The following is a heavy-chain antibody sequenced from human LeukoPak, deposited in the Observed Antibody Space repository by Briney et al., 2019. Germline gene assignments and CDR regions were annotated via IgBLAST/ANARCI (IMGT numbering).Heavy chain of an antibody. CDR1: GFTFSSYC. CDR3: AREDIQRYSYDY. Sequence: GGSLRLSCAASGFTFSSYCMNWVRQAPGKGLEWVSSISSSSSYIYYADSVKGRFTISRDNAKNSLYLQMDSLRAEDTAVYYCAREDIQRYSYDYWGQGTLVTVSS. CDR2: ISSSSSYI. D-gene: IGHD5-18*01. J-gene: IGHJ4*02. V-gene: IGHV3-21*01.